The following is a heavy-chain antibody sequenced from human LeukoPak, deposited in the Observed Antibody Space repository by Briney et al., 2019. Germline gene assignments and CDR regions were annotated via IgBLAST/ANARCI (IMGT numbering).Heavy chain of an antibody. Sequence: HGESLKISCKGSGYSFTTYWISWVRQMPGKGLEWMGMIDPSDSYTNYSPSFQGHVTISSDKSISTAYLQWSCLKASDTAIYYCARLRCRGGSCYSVWDFWGQGTLVTVSS. CDR3: ARLRCRGGSCYSVWDF. J-gene: IGHJ4*02. D-gene: IGHD2-15*01. CDR2: IDPSDSYT. CDR1: GYSFTTYW. V-gene: IGHV5-10-1*01.